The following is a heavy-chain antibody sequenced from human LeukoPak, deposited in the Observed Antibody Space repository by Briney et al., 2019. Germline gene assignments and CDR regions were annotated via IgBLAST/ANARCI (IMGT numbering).Heavy chain of an antibody. CDR3: ARVRGVIIEVGAFDI. CDR2: INHSGST. J-gene: IGHJ3*02. D-gene: IGHD3-10*01. CDR1: GGSFSGYY. Sequence: SETLSLTCAVYGGSFSGYYWSWIRQPPGKGREWIGEINHSGSTNYNPSLKSRVTISVDTSKNQFSLKLSSVTAPDTAVYYCARVRGVIIEVGAFDIWGQGTMVTVSS. V-gene: IGHV4-34*01.